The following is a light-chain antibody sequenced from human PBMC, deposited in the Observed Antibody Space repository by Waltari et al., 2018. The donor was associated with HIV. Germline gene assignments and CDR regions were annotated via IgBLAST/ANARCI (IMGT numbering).Light chain of an antibody. J-gene: IGLJ2*01. CDR3: SSYAGFNNFVI. CDR1: SSDFGGYHY. Sequence: QSVLTQPPSASGSLGQSVPISCTGTSSDFGGYHYVSWYQYNPGKVPKLLIYEVTKRSSGVPDRFSAYKSGNTASLTVSGLQAEDEADYYCSSYAGFNNFVIFGGGTKLTVL. CDR2: EVT. V-gene: IGLV2-8*01.